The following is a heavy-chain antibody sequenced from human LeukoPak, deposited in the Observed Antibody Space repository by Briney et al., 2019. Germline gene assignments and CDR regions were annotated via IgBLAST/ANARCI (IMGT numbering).Heavy chain of an antibody. J-gene: IGHJ4*02. CDR3: ARAYYDFWSGYYYLDY. V-gene: IGHV4-59*11. CDR1: GGSISSHY. Sequence: SETLSLPCTFSGGSISSHYWSWIRQPPRKGLQRIRYIYCTASTNYNPSLKSRVTISVDTSKNQFSLKLSSVTAADTAVYYCARAYYDFWSGYYYLDYWGQGTLVTVSS. D-gene: IGHD3-3*01. CDR2: IYCTAST.